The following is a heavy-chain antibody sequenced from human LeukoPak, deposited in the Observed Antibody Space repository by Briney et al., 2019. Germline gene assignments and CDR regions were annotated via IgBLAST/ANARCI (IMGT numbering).Heavy chain of an antibody. V-gene: IGHV4-59*01. D-gene: IGHD3-22*01. J-gene: IGHJ4*02. CDR3: ARVTYDSSGYYYDRPKYYFDY. CDR1: GGCISSYY. CDR2: IYYSGST. Sequence: PSETLSLTCTVSGGCISSYYWSWIRQPPGKGLEWLGYIYYSGSTNYNPSLKSRVTISVDTSKNQFSLKLSSVTAADTAVYYCARVTYDSSGYYYDRPKYYFDYWGQGTLVTVSS.